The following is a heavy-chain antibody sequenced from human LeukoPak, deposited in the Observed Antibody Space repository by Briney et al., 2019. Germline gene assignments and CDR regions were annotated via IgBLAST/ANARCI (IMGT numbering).Heavy chain of an antibody. CDR2: IYSGGST. D-gene: IGHD6-13*01. V-gene: IGHV3-66*01. CDR1: GSTVSSNY. Sequence: GGSLRLSCAASGSTVSSNYMSWVRQAPGKGLEWVSVIYSGGSTYYADSVKGRFTISRDNSKNTLYLQMNSLRAEDTAVYYCARDSSSWYGTYGMDVWGQGTTVTVSS. CDR3: ARDSSSWYGTYGMDV. J-gene: IGHJ6*02.